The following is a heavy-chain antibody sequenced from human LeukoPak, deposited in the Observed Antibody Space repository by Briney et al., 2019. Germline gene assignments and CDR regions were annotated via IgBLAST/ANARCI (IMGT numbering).Heavy chain of an antibody. CDR3: AKGRGSPYYFEY. D-gene: IGHD1-26*01. J-gene: IGHJ4*02. CDR2: IRGSGAST. CDR1: GFTFSSFA. V-gene: IGHV3-23*01. Sequence: AGGSLRLSCAASGFTFSSFAMTWVRQAPGKGLEWVSAIRGSGASTYYADSVKGRFTISRDNSKNTLYLQMNSLRAEDTAVYYCAKGRGSPYYFEYWGQGTLVTVSS.